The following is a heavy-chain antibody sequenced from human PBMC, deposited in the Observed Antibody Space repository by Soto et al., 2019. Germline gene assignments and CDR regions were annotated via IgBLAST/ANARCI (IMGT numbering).Heavy chain of an antibody. J-gene: IGHJ3*02. CDR3: ARVSQDSVVVGAATRGAAFDI. D-gene: IGHD2-15*01. V-gene: IGHV1-69*06. Sequence: QVQLVQSGAEVKKPGSSVKVSCKASGGTFSSYAISWVRQAPGQGLEWMGGIIPIFGTANYAQKFQGRGTITPQKPTSTVYMGLRSRRSEQTAVYYWARVSQDSVVVGAATRGAAFDIWGQGTMVTVSS. CDR1: GGTFSSYA. CDR2: IIPIFGTA.